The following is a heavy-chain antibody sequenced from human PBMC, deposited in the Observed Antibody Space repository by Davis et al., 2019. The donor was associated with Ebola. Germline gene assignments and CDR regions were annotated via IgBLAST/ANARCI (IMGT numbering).Heavy chain of an antibody. CDR1: GGSISSGGYY. D-gene: IGHD6-6*01. V-gene: IGHV4-31*03. CDR2: IYYSGTT. J-gene: IGHJ6*02. Sequence: TLSLTCTVSGGSISSGGYYWSWIRQHPGKGLEWIGYIYYSGTTYYNPSLKSRVTISVDTSKNQFSLKLSSVTAADTAVYYCARGSAARYYYYYGMDVWGQGTTVTVSS. CDR3: ARGSAARYYYYYGMDV.